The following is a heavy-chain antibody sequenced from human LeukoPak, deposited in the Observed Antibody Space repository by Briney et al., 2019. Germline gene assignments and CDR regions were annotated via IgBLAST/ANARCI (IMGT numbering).Heavy chain of an antibody. CDR3: ARPLTGEGWFDP. V-gene: IGHV4-4*09. CDR2: IYTSGST. J-gene: IGHJ5*02. CDR1: GGSISSYY. D-gene: IGHD7-27*01. Sequence: SETLSLPCTVSGGSISSYYWSWIRQPPGKGLEWIGYIYTSGSTNYNPSLKSRVTISVDTSKNQFSLKLSSVTAADTAVYYCARPLTGEGWFDPWGQGTLVTVSS.